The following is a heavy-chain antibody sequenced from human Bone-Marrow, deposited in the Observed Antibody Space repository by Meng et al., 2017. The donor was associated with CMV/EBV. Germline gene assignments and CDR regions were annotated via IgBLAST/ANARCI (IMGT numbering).Heavy chain of an antibody. D-gene: IGHD3-3*01. CDR1: GGTFSSYA. Sequence: SVKVSCKASGGTFSSYAISWVRQAPGQGHEWMGGIIPIFGTANYAQKCQGRVTITTDESTSAAYMELSSLRSEDTAVYYCARGVAIFGVVIPGAAFDIWGQGTMVTVSS. J-gene: IGHJ3*02. CDR3: ARGVAIFGVVIPGAAFDI. CDR2: IIPIFGTA. V-gene: IGHV1-69*05.